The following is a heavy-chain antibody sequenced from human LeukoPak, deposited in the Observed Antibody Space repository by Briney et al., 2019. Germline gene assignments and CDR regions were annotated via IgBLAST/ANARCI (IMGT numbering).Heavy chain of an antibody. CDR1: GFTVSSYY. V-gene: IGHV3-53*01. Sequence: PGGSLRLSCAASGFTVSSYYMSWVRQPPGKGREWVSLISSGDTTYYAESVMGRFTISRDNSKNTLYLQMNSLRAEDTAVYYCARLSGWFDYWGQGTLVTVSS. CDR2: ISSGDTT. CDR3: ARLSGWFDY. J-gene: IGHJ4*02. D-gene: IGHD6-19*01.